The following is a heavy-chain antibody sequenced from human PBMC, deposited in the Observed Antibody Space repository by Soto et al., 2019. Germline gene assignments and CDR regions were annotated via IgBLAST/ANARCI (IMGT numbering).Heavy chain of an antibody. CDR3: AKEKSNYHNFDH. J-gene: IGHJ4*02. D-gene: IGHD4-4*01. CDR1: GDSTSSYY. V-gene: IGHV4-59*01. Sequence: NPPDTLSLSCTVSGDSTSSYYWSCILQHPAKGLEWIGYIYYSGSTTYNPSLRSRVTMSVDTSKNQFSLRLSSVTAADTAVYDCAKEKSNYHNFDHWGQGSQVTVSS. CDR2: IYYSGST.